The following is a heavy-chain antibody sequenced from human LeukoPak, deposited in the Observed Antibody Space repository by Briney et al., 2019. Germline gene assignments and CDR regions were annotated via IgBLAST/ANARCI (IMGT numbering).Heavy chain of an antibody. D-gene: IGHD2-15*01. CDR1: GFTFSSYG. CDR2: ISYDGSNK. CDR3: AGGQGWHFDL. V-gene: IGHV3-30*03. Sequence: PGRSLRLSCAASGFTFSSYGMHWVRQAPGKGLEWVAVISYDGSNKYYADSVKGRFTISRDNSKNTLYLQMNSLRAEDTAIYYCAGGQGWHFDLWGRGTLITVSS. J-gene: IGHJ2*01.